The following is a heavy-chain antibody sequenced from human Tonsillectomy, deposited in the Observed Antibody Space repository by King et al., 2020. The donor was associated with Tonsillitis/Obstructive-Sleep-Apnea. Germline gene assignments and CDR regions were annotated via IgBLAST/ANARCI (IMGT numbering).Heavy chain of an antibody. Sequence: VQLVESGGGLVQPGGSLRLSCAASGFTFGSYWMTWVRQAPGKGLEWVANIKQDGSEKYSVDSVKGRFTISRDNAKNSLYLQINSLRAEDTAVYYCAREGGSNFGMGAFDIWGRGTMVTVSS. J-gene: IGHJ3*02. V-gene: IGHV3-7*04. CDR1: GFTFGSYW. D-gene: IGHD1-26*01. CDR2: IKQDGSEK. CDR3: AREGGSNFGMGAFDI.